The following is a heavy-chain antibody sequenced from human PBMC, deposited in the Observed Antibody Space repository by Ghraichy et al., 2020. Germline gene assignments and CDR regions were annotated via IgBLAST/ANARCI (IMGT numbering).Heavy chain of an antibody. D-gene: IGHD6-13*01. J-gene: IGHJ5*02. Sequence: GESLRLSCSASGFTFSSYAMHWVRQAPGKGLEYVSAISSNGGSTYYADSVKGRFTISRDNSKNTLYLQMSSLRAEDTAVYYCVKVAAAGFDPWGQGTLVTVSS. CDR3: VKVAAAGFDP. CDR1: GFTFSSYA. CDR2: ISSNGGST. V-gene: IGHV3-64D*06.